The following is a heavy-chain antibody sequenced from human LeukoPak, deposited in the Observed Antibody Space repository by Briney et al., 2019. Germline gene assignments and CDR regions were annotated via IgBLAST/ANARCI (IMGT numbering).Heavy chain of an antibody. V-gene: IGHV1-2*02. CDR3: AKDPFDQMLPENWFDP. Sequence: ASVKVSCKASGYTFADYYIHWVRQAPGQGLEWVGWMNPNSGDTNYARSFQGRVTMTRDTSVSTAYMELSRLRFDDTAVYYCAKDPFDQMLPENWFDPWGQGTLVTVSS. CDR2: MNPNSGDT. D-gene: IGHD2-2*01. CDR1: GYTFADYY. J-gene: IGHJ5*02.